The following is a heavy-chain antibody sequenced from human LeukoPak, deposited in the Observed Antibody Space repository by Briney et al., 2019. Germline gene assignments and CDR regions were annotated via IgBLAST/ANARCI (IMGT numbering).Heavy chain of an antibody. J-gene: IGHJ4*02. CDR1: GFTFSSYS. Sequence: PGGSLRLSCAASGFTFSSYSMNWVGQAPGKGLEWVSYISSSSSTIYYADSVKGRFTISRDNAKNSLYLQMNSLRAEDTAVYYCAGSGITGTIDYWGQGTLVTVSS. V-gene: IGHV3-48*04. D-gene: IGHD1-7*01. CDR2: ISSSSSTI. CDR3: AGSGITGTIDY.